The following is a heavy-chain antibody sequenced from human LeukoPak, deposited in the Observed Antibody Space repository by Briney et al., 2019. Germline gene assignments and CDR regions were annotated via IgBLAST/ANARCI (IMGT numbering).Heavy chain of an antibody. CDR1: GFTFSSYR. V-gene: IGHV3-7*01. CDR2: IRQDGGEK. J-gene: IGHJ3*02. CDR3: ARDSEPFISRDALDM. Sequence: GGSLRLSCAASGFTFSSYRMNWVRQAPGRGLEWVANIRQDGGEKYYLDSVKGRFTISRDNAKNSLYLQMNSLRAEDTAVYYCARDSEPFISRDALDMGGQGTMVTVSA. D-gene: IGHD1-14*01.